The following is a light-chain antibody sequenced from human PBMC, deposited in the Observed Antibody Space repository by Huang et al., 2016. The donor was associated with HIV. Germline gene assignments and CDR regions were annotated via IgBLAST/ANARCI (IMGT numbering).Light chain of an antibody. Sequence: EIVLTQSPGTLSLSPGERATLSCRASHRVANNFLAWYRQRPGQAPRILIYAASTRATGIAGRFSGSGSGTDFILTINRLEPEDFAVYYCQQYGSSPGTFGQGTKVEIK. J-gene: IGKJ1*01. CDR3: QQYGSSPGT. CDR1: HRVANNF. V-gene: IGKV3-20*01. CDR2: AAS.